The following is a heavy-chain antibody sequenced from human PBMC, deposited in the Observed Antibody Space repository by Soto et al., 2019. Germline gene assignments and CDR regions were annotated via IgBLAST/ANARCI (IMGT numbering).Heavy chain of an antibody. CDR1: GYRFSTSG. CDR2: INAADGDT. D-gene: IGHD2-2*01. J-gene: IGHJ5*02. V-gene: IGHV1-3*01. Sequence: QVQLVQSGAELKKPGASVKISCETSGYRFSTSGIHWLRQAPGQSLEWMGWINAADGDTKYSQKFQGRVTLSRDTSASTAYMELSSLTSEATSIYYCARDSQRVQIPSTGWFDPWGQGTVVTVSS. CDR3: ARDSQRVQIPSTGWFDP.